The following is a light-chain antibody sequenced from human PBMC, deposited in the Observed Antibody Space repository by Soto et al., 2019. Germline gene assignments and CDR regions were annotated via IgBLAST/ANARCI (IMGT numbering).Light chain of an antibody. CDR1: QGISNY. V-gene: IGKV1-27*01. CDR2: AAS. J-gene: IGKJ1*01. Sequence: DIQITQFPSSLSASVGDRVTITCRASQGISNYLAWYQQKPGKVPKLLIYAASTLQSGVPSRFSGSGSGTDFTLTISSXQPEDVATYYCQKYNSAPRTFGQGTKVDIK. CDR3: QKYNSAPRT.